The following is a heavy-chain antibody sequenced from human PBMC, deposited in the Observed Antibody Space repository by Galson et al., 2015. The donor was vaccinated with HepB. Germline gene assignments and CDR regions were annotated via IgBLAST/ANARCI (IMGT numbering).Heavy chain of an antibody. D-gene: IGHD5-18*01. Sequence: SVKVSCKASGYTFTGYYMHWVRQAPGQGLEWMGWINPNSGGTNYAQKFQGRATMTRDTSISTAYMELSRLRSDDTAVYYCARVLAMVTSFDYWGQGTLVTVSS. CDR1: GYTFTGYY. CDR2: INPNSGGT. CDR3: ARVLAMVTSFDY. V-gene: IGHV1-2*02. J-gene: IGHJ4*02.